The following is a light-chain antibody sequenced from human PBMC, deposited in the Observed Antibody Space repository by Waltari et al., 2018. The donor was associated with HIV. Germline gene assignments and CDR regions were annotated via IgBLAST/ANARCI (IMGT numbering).Light chain of an antibody. Sequence: QSVLTQPPPASGTPGQSATIPCSGSSSNSGSNYVDWYQQLPGTAPKLLIYRNNQRPSGVPDRFSASKSGTSASLAISGLRSDDEADYYCASWDARLSGWVFGGGTKLTVL. CDR3: ASWDARLSGWV. CDR1: SSNSGSNY. CDR2: RNN. J-gene: IGLJ3*02. V-gene: IGLV1-47*01.